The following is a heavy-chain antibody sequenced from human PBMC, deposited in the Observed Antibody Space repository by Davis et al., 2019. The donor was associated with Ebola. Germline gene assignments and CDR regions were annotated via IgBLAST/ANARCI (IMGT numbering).Heavy chain of an antibody. Sequence: GESLKISCAASGFTFSSYWMSWVRQAPGKGLEWVANIKKDGREKYYVDSVKGRFTISRDNAKNSLYLQMNSLRAEDTAVYYCARRRVRFLEWLSGYFDYWGQGTLVTVSS. V-gene: IGHV3-7*03. D-gene: IGHD3-3*01. CDR1: GFTFSSYW. CDR2: IKKDGREK. J-gene: IGHJ4*02. CDR3: ARRRVRFLEWLSGYFDY.